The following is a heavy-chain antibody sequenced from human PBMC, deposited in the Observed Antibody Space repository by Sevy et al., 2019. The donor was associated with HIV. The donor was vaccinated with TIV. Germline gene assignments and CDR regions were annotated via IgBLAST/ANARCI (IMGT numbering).Heavy chain of an antibody. CDR2: INHSGST. D-gene: IGHD3-10*01. V-gene: IGHV4-34*01. Sequence: SETLSLTCAVYGGSFAYYCSWIRQPPGKGLEWIGEINHSGSTHYKPSLKSRVTISVDTSKNQFSLKLNSVTAADTAVYYCARHSYGSGTSFYYYGMDVWGQGTTVTVSS. CDR3: ARHSYGSGTSFYYYGMDV. J-gene: IGHJ6*02. CDR1: GGSFAYY.